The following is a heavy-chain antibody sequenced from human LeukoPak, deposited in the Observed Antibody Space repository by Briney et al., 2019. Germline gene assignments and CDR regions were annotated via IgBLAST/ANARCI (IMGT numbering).Heavy chain of an antibody. CDR2: IYYRSKWYN. V-gene: IGHV6-1*01. Sequence: SQTLSLTCAISGDSVSSNTAGWNWIRQSPSRGLEWLGRIYYRSKWYNEYAVSVKSRITINPDTSKNQFSLQLNSVTPEDTAVYYCARQQWLVIDYWGQGTLVTVSS. CDR3: ARQQWLVIDY. J-gene: IGHJ4*02. D-gene: IGHD6-19*01. CDR1: GDSVSSNTAG.